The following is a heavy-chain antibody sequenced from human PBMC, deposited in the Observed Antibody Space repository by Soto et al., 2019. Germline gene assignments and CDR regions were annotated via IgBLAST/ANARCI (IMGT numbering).Heavy chain of an antibody. CDR3: AKTIPGDYLRMGLGQINWYFDL. J-gene: IGHJ2*01. Sequence: EVQLVESGGGLVQPGRSLRLSCAASGFTFDDYAMHWVRQAPGKGLEWVSGISWNSGSIGYADSVKGRFTISRDNAKNSLYLQMNSLRAEDTALYYCAKTIPGDYLRMGLGQINWYFDLWGRGTLVTVSS. CDR1: GFTFDDYA. V-gene: IGHV3-9*01. D-gene: IGHD4-17*01. CDR2: ISWNSGSI.